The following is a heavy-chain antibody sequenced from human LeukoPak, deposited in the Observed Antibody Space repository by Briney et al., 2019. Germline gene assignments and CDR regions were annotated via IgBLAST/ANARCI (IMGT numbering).Heavy chain of an antibody. CDR1: GGSISSYY. Sequence: SETLSLTCTVSGGSISSYYWSWIRQPAGKGLEWIGRIYTSGNTNYNPSLKSRVTMSVDTSKNQFSLKLSSVTAADTAVYYCARDHGIAAAGNWFDPGGQETLVTVS. V-gene: IGHV4-4*07. CDR2: IYTSGNT. D-gene: IGHD6-13*01. J-gene: IGHJ5*02. CDR3: ARDHGIAAAGNWFDP.